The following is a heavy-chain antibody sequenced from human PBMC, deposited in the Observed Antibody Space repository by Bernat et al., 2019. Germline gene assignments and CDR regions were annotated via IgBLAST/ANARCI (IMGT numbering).Heavy chain of an antibody. CDR3: ARGSGPTLLLSLDY. V-gene: IGHV1-69*01. J-gene: IGHJ4*02. D-gene: IGHD3-22*01. CDR2: IIPIFGTA. Sequence: QVQLVQSGAEVKKPGSSVKVSSKASGGTFSSYAISWVRQAPGQGLEWMGGIIPIFGTANYAQKFQGRVTITADESTSTAYMELSSLRSEDTAVYYCARGSGPTLLLSLDYWGQGTLVTVSS. CDR1: GGTFSSYA.